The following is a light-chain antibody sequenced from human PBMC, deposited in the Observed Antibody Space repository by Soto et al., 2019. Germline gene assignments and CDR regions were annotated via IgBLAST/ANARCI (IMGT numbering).Light chain of an antibody. V-gene: IGLV2-14*03. CDR1: SSDVGDYNY. CDR2: DVS. J-gene: IGLJ1*01. CDR3: SSYTSSNTLYL. Sequence: QSVLTQPASVSGSPGQSIAISCTGTSSDVGDYNYVSWYQQHPGKAPKLMIYDVSERPSGVSNRFSGSKSGNTASLTISGLHAEDEADYYCSSYTSSNTLYLFGTGTKVTVL.